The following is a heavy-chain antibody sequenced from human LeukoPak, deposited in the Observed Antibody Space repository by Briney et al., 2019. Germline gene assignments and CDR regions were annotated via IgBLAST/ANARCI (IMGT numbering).Heavy chain of an antibody. CDR1: GGSISSGGYS. D-gene: IGHD3-3*01. J-gene: IGHJ6*02. Sequence: SETLSLTCAVSGGSISSGGYSWSWIRQPPGKGLEWIGYIYYSGSTNYNPSLKSRVTISVDTSKNQFSLKLSSVTAADTAVYHCARDRSPPYDFWSGYQPFPNYYYYYGMDVWGQGTTVTVSS. CDR3: ARDRSPPYDFWSGYQPFPNYYYYYGMDV. CDR2: IYYSGST. V-gene: IGHV4-61*08.